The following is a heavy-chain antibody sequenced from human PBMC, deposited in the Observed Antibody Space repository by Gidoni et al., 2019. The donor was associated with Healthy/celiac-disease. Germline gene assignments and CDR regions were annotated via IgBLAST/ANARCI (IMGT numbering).Heavy chain of an antibody. J-gene: IGHJ3*02. Sequence: QVQLVQSGAEVTKPGASVKVSCKASGYTFTSYYMHWVRQAPGQGLEWMGIINPSGGSTSYAQKFQGRVTMTRDTSTSTVYMELSSLRSEDTAVYYCAREWIIVGRWGAFDIWGQGTMVTVSS. CDR1: GYTFTSYY. D-gene: IGHD1-26*01. CDR2: INPSGGST. V-gene: IGHV1-46*01. CDR3: AREWIIVGRWGAFDI.